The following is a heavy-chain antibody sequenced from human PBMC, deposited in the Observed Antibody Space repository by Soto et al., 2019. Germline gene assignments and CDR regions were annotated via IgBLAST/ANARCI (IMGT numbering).Heavy chain of an antibody. D-gene: IGHD2-21*01. CDR3: ARDWWDGRYCVGEGACVGDY. Sequence: QVQMVESGGGVVQPGTSLRLSCKVSGCIFSHYGFSWVRQAPGKGLEWVAFIWHDGSKKYCADSVKGRSTVSRDSSKSTLFLEMDSLRADDTAVYFCARDWWDGRYCVGEGACVGDYWGQGTMVTVSS. CDR2: IWHDGSKK. V-gene: IGHV3-33*01. CDR1: GCIFSHYG. J-gene: IGHJ3*01.